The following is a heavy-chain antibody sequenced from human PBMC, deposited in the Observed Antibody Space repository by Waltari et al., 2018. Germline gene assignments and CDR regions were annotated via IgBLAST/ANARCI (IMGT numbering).Heavy chain of an antibody. CDR3: ARNGVGATRNWFDP. CDR2: IYTSGST. J-gene: IGHJ5*02. Sequence: QVQLQESGPGLVKPSETLSLTCTVSGGSISSYYWCWIRQPPGKGLEWIGYIYTSGSTNYNPSLKSRVTISVDTSKNQFSLKLSSVTAADTAVYYCARNGVGATRNWFDPWGQGTLVTVSS. D-gene: IGHD1-26*01. CDR1: GGSISSYY. V-gene: IGHV4-4*09.